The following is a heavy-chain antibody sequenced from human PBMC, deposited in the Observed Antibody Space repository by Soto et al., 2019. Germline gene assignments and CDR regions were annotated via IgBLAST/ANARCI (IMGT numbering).Heavy chain of an antibody. Sequence: SLRLSCAASGFTFSSYAMSWVRQAPGKGLEWVSAISGSGGSTYYADSVKGRFTISRDNSKNTLYLQMNSLRAEDTAVYYCAKDPKQYNWNSADFDYWGQGTLVTVSS. V-gene: IGHV3-23*01. J-gene: IGHJ4*02. D-gene: IGHD1-7*01. CDR2: ISGSGGST. CDR1: GFTFSSYA. CDR3: AKDPKQYNWNSADFDY.